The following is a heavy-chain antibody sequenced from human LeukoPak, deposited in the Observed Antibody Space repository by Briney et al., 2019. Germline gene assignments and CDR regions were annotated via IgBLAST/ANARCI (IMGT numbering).Heavy chain of an antibody. CDR3: AKDGIYYAGSSGWFDY. J-gene: IGHJ4*02. D-gene: IGHD6-19*01. CDR2: ISSSSSSI. V-gene: IGHV3-48*01. Sequence: GGSLRLSCAASGFTFSSYSMNWVRQAPGKGLEWVSYISSSSSSIYYADSVKGRFTISRDNSKNTLYLQMNSLRAEDTAVYYCAKDGIYYAGSSGWFDYWGQGTLVTVSS. CDR1: GFTFSSYS.